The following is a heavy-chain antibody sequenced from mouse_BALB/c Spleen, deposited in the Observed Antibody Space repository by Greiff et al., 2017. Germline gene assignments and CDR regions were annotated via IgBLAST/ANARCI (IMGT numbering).Heavy chain of an antibody. CDR2: IDPETGGT. V-gene: IGHV1-15*01. D-gene: IGHD1-1*01. CDR3: ARNYGSSSWFAY. J-gene: IGHJ3*01. Sequence: QVQLKESGAELVRPGASVTLSCKASGYTFTDYEMHWVKQTPVHGLEWIGAIDPETGGTAYNQKFKGKATLTADKSSSTAYMELRSLTSEDSAVYYCARNYGSSSWFAYWGQGTLVTVSA. CDR1: GYTFTDYE.